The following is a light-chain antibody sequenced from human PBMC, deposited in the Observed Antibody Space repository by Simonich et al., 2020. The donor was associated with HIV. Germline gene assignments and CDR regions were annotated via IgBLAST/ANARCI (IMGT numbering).Light chain of an antibody. J-gene: IGKJ1*01. V-gene: IGKV4-1*01. CDR1: QSVLSSSNNKNY. Sequence: DIVMTQSPHSLAVSLGERATINCKSIQSVLSSSNNKNYLAWYQPKPGPPPNLVFYWASTRESGVPERLTGCGSGTDFTLTISSLLAEDVAVYYCQQYYSTPQTFGQGTKVEIK. CDR3: QQYYSTPQT. CDR2: WAS.